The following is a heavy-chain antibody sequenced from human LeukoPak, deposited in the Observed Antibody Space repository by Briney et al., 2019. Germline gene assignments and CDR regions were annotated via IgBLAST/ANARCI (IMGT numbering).Heavy chain of an antibody. CDR1: GYSISSGYY. V-gene: IGHV4-38-2*02. Sequence: KSSETLSLTCTVSGYSISSGYYWGWIQQPPGKGLEWIGSIYHSGSTYYNPSLKSRVTISVDTSKNQFSLKLSSATAADTAVYYCARPARPAYYYYYMDVWGKGTTVTVSS. CDR3: ARPARPAYYYYYMDV. J-gene: IGHJ6*03. CDR2: IYHSGST. D-gene: IGHD6-6*01.